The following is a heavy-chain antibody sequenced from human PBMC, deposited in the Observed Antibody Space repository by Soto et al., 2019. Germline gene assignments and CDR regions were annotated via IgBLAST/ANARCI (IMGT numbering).Heavy chain of an antibody. Sequence: EVQLVQSGAEVKRPGATVKISCKVSGYTFSDYNMHWIQQTPGKGLEWMGLVDPEAGETIYAEKFQDRFTRTAHTSTDTAYMELSSLRSEDTAVYYCAPLIRSTGEIFDYWGQGTLVTVSS. V-gene: IGHV1-69-2*01. CDR2: VDPEAGET. J-gene: IGHJ4*02. D-gene: IGHD2-8*01. CDR3: APLIRSTGEIFDY. CDR1: GYTFSDYN.